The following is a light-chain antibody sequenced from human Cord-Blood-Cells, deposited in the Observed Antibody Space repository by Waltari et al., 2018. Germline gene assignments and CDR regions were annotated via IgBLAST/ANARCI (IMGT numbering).Light chain of an antibody. J-gene: IGKJ2*03. CDR2: AAS. CDR1: QGISSW. CDR3: MQALQTPYS. Sequence: DIQMTQSPSFVYASVGDRVTITCRARQGISSWLAWYQQKPGKAPKLLIYAASSLQSGVPDRFSGSGSGTDFTLKISRVEAEDVGVYYCMQALQTPYSFGQGTKLEIK. V-gene: IGKV1-12*01.